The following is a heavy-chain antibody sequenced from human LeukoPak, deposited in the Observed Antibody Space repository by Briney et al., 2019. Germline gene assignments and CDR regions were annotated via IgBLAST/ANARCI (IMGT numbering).Heavy chain of an antibody. D-gene: IGHD2/OR15-2a*01. CDR1: GFAFSSYW. V-gene: IGHV3-7*01. Sequence: GSLRLSCGASGFAFSSYWMSWVRQAPGKGLEWVAKIKQDGSEKYYVESVKGRFTLSRDNAKNSLYLQMNSLRAEDTAVYYCARGPTRANSSDYWGQGTLVTVSS. CDR3: ARGPTRANSSDY. CDR2: IKQDGSEK. J-gene: IGHJ4*02.